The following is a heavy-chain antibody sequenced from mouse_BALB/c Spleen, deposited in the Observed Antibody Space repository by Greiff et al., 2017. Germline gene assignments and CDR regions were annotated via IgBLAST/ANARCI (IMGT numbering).Heavy chain of an antibody. Sequence: DVHLVESGGGLVQPGGSLKLSCAASGFTFSSYGMSWVRQTPDKRLELVATIDSNGGSTYYPDSVKGRFTISRDNAKTTLYLQMSSLKSEDTAMYYGASRQLGGFAYWGQGTLFTVSA. D-gene: IGHD3-2*01. V-gene: IGHV5-6-3*01. CDR3: ASRQLGGFAY. CDR2: IDSNGGST. CDR1: GFTFSSYG. J-gene: IGHJ3*01.